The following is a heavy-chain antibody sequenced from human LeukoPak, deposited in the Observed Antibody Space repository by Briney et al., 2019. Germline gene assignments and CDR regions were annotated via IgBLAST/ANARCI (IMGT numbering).Heavy chain of an antibody. V-gene: IGHV3-7*01. CDR3: ARALSHCLDY. CDR2: IKHDGSEK. Sequence: GGSLRLSCIVSGFNFSKYWINWVRQAPGKGLGWVANIKHDGSEKYYVNSVKGRFSISRDNAKKSLYLQMNSLRAEDTAVYYCARALSHCLDYWGQGTLVTVSS. CDR1: GFNFSKYW. J-gene: IGHJ4*02. D-gene: IGHD3-16*01.